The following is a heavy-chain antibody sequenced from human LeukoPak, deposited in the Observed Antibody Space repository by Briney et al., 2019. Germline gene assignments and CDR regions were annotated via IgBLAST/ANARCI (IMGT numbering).Heavy chain of an antibody. J-gene: IGHJ4*02. V-gene: IGHV1-8*01. CDR1: GYTFTSYD. CDR3: ARVYYYGSGSYYYFDY. CDR2: MNPNSGNT. Sequence: ASVKVSCKASGYTFTSYDINWVRQATGQGLEWMGWMNPNSGNTGYAQKFQGRVTTTRNTSISTAYMELSSLRSEDTAVYYCARVYYYGSGSYYYFDYWGQGTLVTVSS. D-gene: IGHD3-10*01.